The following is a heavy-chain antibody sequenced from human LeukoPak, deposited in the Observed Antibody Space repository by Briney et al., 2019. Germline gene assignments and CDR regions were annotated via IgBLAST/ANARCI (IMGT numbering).Heavy chain of an antibody. D-gene: IGHD3-22*01. CDR3: ATDRGYFSFDY. Sequence: GGSLRLSCAASGFTFSSYWMTWVRQAPGKGLEWVANIHLEGSEKHYVDSVKGRFTISRDNAKNSLYLQMNRLRAEDTAVYYCATDRGYFSFDYWGQGTLVTVSS. CDR2: IHLEGSEK. CDR1: GFTFSSYW. J-gene: IGHJ4*02. V-gene: IGHV3-7*01.